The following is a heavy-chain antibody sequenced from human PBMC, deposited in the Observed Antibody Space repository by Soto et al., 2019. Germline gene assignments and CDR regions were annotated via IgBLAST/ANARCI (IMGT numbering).Heavy chain of an antibody. CDR1: RYIFTAYF. J-gene: IGHJ5*02. CDR3: ASHDPGARFDP. D-gene: IGHD1-1*01. CDR2: INPNNGAT. Sequence: GASVKVSCKAPRYIFTAYFMHWGRQAPGQGLEWMGWINPNNGATHYGLSFQGRVTMTRDTSISTAYMELSSLRSDDTAVYHCASHDPGARFDPWGQGTLVTVSS. V-gene: IGHV1-2*02.